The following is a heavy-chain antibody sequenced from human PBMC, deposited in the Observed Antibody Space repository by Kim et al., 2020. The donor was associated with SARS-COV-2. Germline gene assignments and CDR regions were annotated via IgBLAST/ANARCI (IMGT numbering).Heavy chain of an antibody. V-gene: IGHV4-59*13. CDR2: IYYSGST. CDR1: GGSISSYY. D-gene: IGHD3-3*01. J-gene: IGHJ6*02. Sequence: SETLSLTCTVSGGSISSYYWSWIRQPPGKGLEWIGYIYYSGSTNYNPSLKSRVTISVDTSKNQFSLKLSSVTAADTAVYYCARSPIEIDYDFWSGYYNYYYYGMDVWGQGTTVTVSS. CDR3: ARSPIEIDYDFWSGYYNYYYYGMDV.